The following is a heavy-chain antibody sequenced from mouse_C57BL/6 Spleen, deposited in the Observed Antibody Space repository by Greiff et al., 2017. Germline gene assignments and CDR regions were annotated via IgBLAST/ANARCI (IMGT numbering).Heavy chain of an antibody. CDR3: ARRPYYYGSSYDAMDY. CDR2: IDPSDSYT. Sequence: VQLQQPGAELVKPGASVKLSCKASGYTFTSYWMQWVKQRPGQGLEWIGEIDPSDSYTNYNQKFKGKATLTVDTSSSSAYMQLSSLTSEDSAVYDCARRPYYYGSSYDAMDYWGQGTSVTVSS. J-gene: IGHJ4*01. D-gene: IGHD1-1*01. CDR1: GYTFTSYW. V-gene: IGHV1-50*01.